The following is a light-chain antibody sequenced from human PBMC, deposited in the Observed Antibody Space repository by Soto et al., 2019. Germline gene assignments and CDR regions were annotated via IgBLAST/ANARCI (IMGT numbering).Light chain of an antibody. Sequence: EIVMTQSPATLSVSPGERDTLSCRASQSVRSNLAWYQQKPGQAPRLLIYGASTRATGIPDRFSGSGSETDFTLTISRLEPEDFAVYYCQQYGTTRITFGQGTRLEIK. CDR3: QQYGTTRIT. J-gene: IGKJ5*01. CDR1: QSVRSN. V-gene: IGKV3-20*01. CDR2: GAS.